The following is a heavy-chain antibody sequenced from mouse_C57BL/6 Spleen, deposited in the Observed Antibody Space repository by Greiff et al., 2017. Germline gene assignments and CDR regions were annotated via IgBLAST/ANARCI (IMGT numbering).Heavy chain of an antibody. CDR2: IDPSDSYT. CDR3: ARRPSDGYYGYFDV. CDR1: GYTFTSYW. J-gene: IGHJ1*03. D-gene: IGHD2-3*01. Sequence: QVQLQQPGAELVMPGASVKLSCKASGYTFTSYWMHWVKQRPGQGLEWIGEIDPSDSYTNYNQKFKGKSTLTVDKSSSTAYMQLSSLTSEDSAVYYCARRPSDGYYGYFDVWGTGTTVTVSS. V-gene: IGHV1-69*01.